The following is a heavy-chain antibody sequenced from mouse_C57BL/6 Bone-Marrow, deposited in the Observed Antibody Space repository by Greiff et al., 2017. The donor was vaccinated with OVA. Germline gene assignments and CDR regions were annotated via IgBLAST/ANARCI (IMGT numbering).Heavy chain of an antibody. J-gene: IGHJ2*01. CDR3: AGWEDYGGFDY. D-gene: IGHD2-4*01. CDR1: GYSITSDY. CDR2: ISYSGST. Sequence: EVQLVESGPGLAKPSQTLSLTCSVTGYSITSDYWNWIRTFPGNKLEYMGYISYSGSTYYNPSLKSRISITRDTSKNQYYLQLNSVTTEYTATYYCAGWEDYGGFDYWGQGTTLTVSS. V-gene: IGHV3-8*01.